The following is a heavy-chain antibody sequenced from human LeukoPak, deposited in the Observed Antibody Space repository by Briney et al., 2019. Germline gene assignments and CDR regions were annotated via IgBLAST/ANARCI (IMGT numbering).Heavy chain of an antibody. J-gene: IGHJ4*02. CDR3: AKIRFDWRTPPEDY. CDR1: GFTFSSYG. D-gene: IGHD3-9*01. CDR2: ISGSGGST. V-gene: IGHV3-23*01. Sequence: GGSLRLSCAASGFTFSSYGMSWVRQAPGKGREWVSSISGSGGSTYYADSVKGRFTISRDNSKNTLYLQMNSLRAEDTAVYYCAKIRFDWRTPPEDYWGQGALVTVSS.